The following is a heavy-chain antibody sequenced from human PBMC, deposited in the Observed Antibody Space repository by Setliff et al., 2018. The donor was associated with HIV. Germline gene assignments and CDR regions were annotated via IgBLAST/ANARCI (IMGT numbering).Heavy chain of an antibody. V-gene: IGHV3-7*01. J-gene: IGHJ3*02. CDR3: ARDRGYPDSFNI. Sequence: GGSLRLSCGASGFTFSSYWMTWVRQAPGKGLEWVANIKEDGSSKFYVDSVEGRFTISRDNAKNTLYLQMNSLRAEDTAVYYCARDRGYPDSFNIWGQGTVVTVSS. CDR2: IKEDGSSK. D-gene: IGHD3-10*01. CDR1: GFTFSSYW.